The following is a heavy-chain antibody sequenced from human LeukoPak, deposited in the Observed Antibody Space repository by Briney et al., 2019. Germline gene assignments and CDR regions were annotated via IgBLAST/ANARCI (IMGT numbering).Heavy chain of an antibody. Sequence: GGSLRLSCAASGFTFSNYAMSWVRQAPGKGLEWVSGINVSGGSTFYADSVRGRFTISRDNSKNTLYLQMNSLRAEDTAVYYCAKGAYNYDSWGQGTLVTVSS. D-gene: IGHD5-12*01. CDR2: INVSGGST. CDR1: GFTFSNYA. J-gene: IGHJ5*02. V-gene: IGHV3-23*01. CDR3: AKGAYNYDS.